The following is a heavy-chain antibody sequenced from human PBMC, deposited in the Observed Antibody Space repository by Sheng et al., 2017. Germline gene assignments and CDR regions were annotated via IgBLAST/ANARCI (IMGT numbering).Heavy chain of an antibody. CDR1: GGSFSTYA. V-gene: IGHV1-69*10. D-gene: IGHD5-12*01. Sequence: VHLVQSGAQVKKPGSSVKVSCKASGGSFSTYAISWLRQAPGQGLEWMGGIIPSLGIANSAQRFQGRVTITADKSTSTVYMDLSSLRSEDTAVYYCARLWGNVVATNWFDPWGQGTLVTVSS. CDR3: ARLWGNVVATNWFDP. CDR2: IIPSLGIA. J-gene: IGHJ5*02.